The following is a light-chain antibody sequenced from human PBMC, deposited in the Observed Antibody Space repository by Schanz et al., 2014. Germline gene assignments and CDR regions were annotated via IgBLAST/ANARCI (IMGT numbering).Light chain of an antibody. J-gene: IGKJ1*01. Sequence: EVVMSQSPATLSVSPGERATLSCRASQYISSNIAWYQQKPGQAPRLLIYGASSRATGIPDRFSGSGSGTDFTLTISRLEPEDFAVYYCQQYGSSPLTFGQGTKVEIK. CDR3: QQYGSSPLT. CDR1: QYISSN. V-gene: IGKV3-20*01. CDR2: GAS.